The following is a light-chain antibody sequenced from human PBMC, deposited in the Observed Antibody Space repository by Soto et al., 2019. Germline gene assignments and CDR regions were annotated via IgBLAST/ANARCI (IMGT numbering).Light chain of an antibody. CDR1: QSVSSSF. V-gene: IGKV3-20*01. Sequence: EGVLTQSPGTLSLSPGERATLSCRASQSVSSSFLAWYQLKPGQAPRLLIYGASSSATGIPDRFSGSGSGTDFTLTISRLEPEDFAVYYCQQYDSSPWTFGQGTNVEIK. CDR2: GAS. CDR3: QQYDSSPWT. J-gene: IGKJ1*01.